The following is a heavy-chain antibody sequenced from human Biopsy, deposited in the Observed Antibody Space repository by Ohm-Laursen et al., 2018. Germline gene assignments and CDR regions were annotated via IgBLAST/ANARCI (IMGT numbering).Heavy chain of an antibody. CDR3: ARMDCSGGSCHYYSYGMDV. Sequence: SDTLSLTCTVSGDSITTYYWSWIRQPPGKGLECIGNIHHSGSTNYNPSLKSRLTISVDTSKNQFSLKLSSVTAADTAVYYCARMDCSGGSCHYYSYGMDVWGQGTTATVSS. CDR2: IHHSGST. D-gene: IGHD2-15*01. V-gene: IGHV4-4*09. J-gene: IGHJ6*02. CDR1: GDSITTYY.